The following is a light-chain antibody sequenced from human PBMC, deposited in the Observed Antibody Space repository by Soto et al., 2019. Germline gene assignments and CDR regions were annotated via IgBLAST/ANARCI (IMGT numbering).Light chain of an antibody. CDR2: QAS. V-gene: IGKV1-5*03. CDR1: QSISSR. J-gene: IGKJ1*01. Sequence: DIQMTQSPSTLSASVGDRVTITCRASQSISSRLAWYQQKPGKAPKFLIYQASSLESGVPSRFSGSGSGTEFTLTISTLQPDDFATYYCQHYNSYPLTFGQGTKVEIK. CDR3: QHYNSYPLT.